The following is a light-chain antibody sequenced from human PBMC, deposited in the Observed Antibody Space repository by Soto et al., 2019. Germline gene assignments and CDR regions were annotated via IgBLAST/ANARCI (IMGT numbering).Light chain of an antibody. CDR3: SSYAGSNNLGV. Sequence: QSALTQPPSASGSPGQSVTISCTATSSDVGGYNYVSWYQQHPGKAPKLMIYEVSKRPSGVPDRFSGSKSGNTASLTVSGLQAEDEADYYCSSYAGSNNLGVFGGGTKLTVL. V-gene: IGLV2-8*01. J-gene: IGLJ2*01. CDR2: EVS. CDR1: SSDVGGYNY.